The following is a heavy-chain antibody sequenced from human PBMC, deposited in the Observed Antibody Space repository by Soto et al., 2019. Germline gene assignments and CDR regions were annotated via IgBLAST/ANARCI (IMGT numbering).Heavy chain of an antibody. CDR1: GFTFSSYG. CDR2: ISYDGSNK. J-gene: IGHJ4*02. CDR3: AKGQTMITFGGVIPY. D-gene: IGHD3-16*02. V-gene: IGHV3-30*18. Sequence: GGSLRLSCAASGFTFSSYGMHWVRQAPGKGLEWVAVISYDGSNKYYADSVKGRFTISRDNSKNTLYPQMNSLRAEDTAVYYCAKGQTMITFGGVIPYWGQGT.